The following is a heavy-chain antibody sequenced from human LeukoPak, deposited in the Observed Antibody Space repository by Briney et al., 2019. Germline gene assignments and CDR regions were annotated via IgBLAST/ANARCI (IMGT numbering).Heavy chain of an antibody. CDR1: GFTFDDYG. J-gene: IGHJ4*02. Sequence: GGSLRLSCAASGFTFDDYGMSWVRQAPGEGLEWVSGINWNGGSTGYADSVKGRFTISRDNAKNSLYLHMKSLRVENPALYYFARAPSRVGVTFDYWGRGTQVAVPS. CDR3: ARAPSRVGVTFDY. V-gene: IGHV3-20*04. D-gene: IGHD1-26*01. CDR2: INWNGGST.